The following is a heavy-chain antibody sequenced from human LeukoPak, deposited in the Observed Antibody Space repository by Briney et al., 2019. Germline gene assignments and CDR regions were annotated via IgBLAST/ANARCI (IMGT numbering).Heavy chain of an antibody. D-gene: IGHD6-19*01. V-gene: IGHV1-46*01. CDR3: ARGLAVAPGYFDY. J-gene: IGHJ4*02. CDR1: GYTFSTYY. CDR2: INPSGGST. Sequence: ASVKVSCKASGYTFSTYYMHWVRQAPGQGLEWMGLINPSGGSTSCAQKFQGRVTMTRDMSTSTVYMELSSLRSEDTAVYYCARGLAVAPGYFDYWGQGTLVTVSS.